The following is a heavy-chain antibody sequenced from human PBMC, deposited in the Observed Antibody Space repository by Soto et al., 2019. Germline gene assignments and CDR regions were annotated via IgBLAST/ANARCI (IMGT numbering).Heavy chain of an antibody. CDR3: ARNGLLHLWGFDY. J-gene: IGHJ4*02. CDR2: MNPNSGHT. Sequence: QVQLVQSGAEVKKPGASVKVSCRASGYTFTSYDINWVRQATGQGLEWMGWMNPNSGHTSYAQKFQGRVTMSTNTSISTAYMELSNQRSEDTAVYYCARNGLLHLWGFDYWGQGTLVTVAS. CDR1: GYTFTSYD. D-gene: IGHD5-18*01. V-gene: IGHV1-8*01.